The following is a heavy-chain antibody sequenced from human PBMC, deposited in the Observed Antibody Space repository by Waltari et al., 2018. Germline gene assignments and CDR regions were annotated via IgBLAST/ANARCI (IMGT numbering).Heavy chain of an antibody. CDR2: IPYDGNNK. CDR3: AKGTSSGTFDAFHI. Sequence: QVQLVESGGGVVQPGRSLRLSCAASGFTFSNYGLHWVRPAPGKGLEWVAVIPYDGNNKNYVDSVKGRFTISRDNSKNTLYLQMNSLRAEDTALYYCAKGTSSGTFDAFHIWGQGTMVIVSS. V-gene: IGHV3-30*18. J-gene: IGHJ3*02. D-gene: IGHD1-26*01. CDR1: GFTFSNYG.